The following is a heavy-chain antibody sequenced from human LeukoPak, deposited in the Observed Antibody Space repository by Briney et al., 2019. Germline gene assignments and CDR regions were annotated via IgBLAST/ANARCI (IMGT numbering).Heavy chain of an antibody. D-gene: IGHD5-24*01. Sequence: GESLKISCKGSGYSFTSYWISWVRQMPGKGLEWMGRIDPRDSYTNYSPSFQGHVTISADKSISTAYLQWSSLKASDTAMYHCARHSGEMATAIHVDYWGQGTLVTVSS. CDR2: IDPRDSYT. CDR3: ARHSGEMATAIHVDY. V-gene: IGHV5-10-1*01. J-gene: IGHJ4*02. CDR1: GYSFTSYW.